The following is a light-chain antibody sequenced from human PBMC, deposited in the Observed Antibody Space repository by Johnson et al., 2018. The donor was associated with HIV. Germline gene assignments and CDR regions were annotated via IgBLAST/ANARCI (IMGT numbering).Light chain of an antibody. CDR3: GTWDSSLSAGV. Sequence: QPVLTQPPSVSAAPGQTVTISCSGSSSNIGNNYVSWYQQLPGTAPKLLIYDNNKRPSGIPDRFSGSKSGTSATLGITGLQTGDEADYYCGTWDSSLSAGVFGTGTKVTV. CDR1: SSNIGNNY. V-gene: IGLV1-51*01. J-gene: IGLJ1*01. CDR2: DNN.